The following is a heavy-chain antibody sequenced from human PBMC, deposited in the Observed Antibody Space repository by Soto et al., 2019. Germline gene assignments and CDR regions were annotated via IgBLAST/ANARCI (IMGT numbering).Heavy chain of an antibody. V-gene: IGHV3-23*01. J-gene: IGHJ6*02. CDR3: ASLGVGDWANYYYYYGMDV. D-gene: IGHD2-21*02. CDR1: GFTFSVYA. CDR2: VTANGGST. Sequence: VGSLRLSCAATGFTFSVYAMTWVRQAPGKGLEWVSAVTANGGSTYSADSVKGRFTISRDNSKNTLFLQMNSLRAEDTAVYYCASLGVGDWANYYYYYGMDVWGQGTTVTVSS.